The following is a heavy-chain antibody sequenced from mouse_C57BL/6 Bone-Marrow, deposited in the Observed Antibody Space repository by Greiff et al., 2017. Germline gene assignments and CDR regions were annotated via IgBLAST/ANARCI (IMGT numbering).Heavy chain of an antibody. Sequence: QVQLMQSGPGLVQPSQSLSITCTVSGFSLTSYGVHWVRQSPGKGLEWPGVFWSGGSTDSNAAFISRLILSKANSTRQVFFKMNSLQADDTAIYYCASDSNYGWFAYWGQGTLVTVSA. CDR3: ASDSNYGWFAY. CDR1: GFSLTSYG. J-gene: IGHJ3*01. D-gene: IGHD2-5*01. V-gene: IGHV2-2*01. CDR2: FWSGGST.